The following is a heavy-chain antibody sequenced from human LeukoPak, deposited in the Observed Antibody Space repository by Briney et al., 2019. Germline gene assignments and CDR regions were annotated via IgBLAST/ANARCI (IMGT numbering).Heavy chain of an antibody. V-gene: IGHV3-23*01. D-gene: IGHD6-19*01. J-gene: IGHJ4*02. CDR1: GFTFSSYA. CDR2: ISGSGGST. Sequence: GGSLRLSCAASGFTFSSYAMSWVRQAPGKGLEWVSAISGSGGSTYYADSVKGRFTISRDNSKNTLYLQMNSLRAEDTAVYYCAKDMQWRGPRRYYFDYWGQGTLVTVSS. CDR3: AKDMQWRGPRRYYFDY.